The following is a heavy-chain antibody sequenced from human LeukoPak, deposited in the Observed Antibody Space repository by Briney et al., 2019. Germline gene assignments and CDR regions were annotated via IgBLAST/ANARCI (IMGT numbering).Heavy chain of an antibody. CDR3: TTGGELTGTTRYYYYYMDV. V-gene: IGHV3-15*01. CDR1: GFTFINAW. D-gene: IGHD1-20*01. J-gene: IGHJ6*03. CDR2: IKSKTDGGTT. Sequence: GGFLRLSCAASGFTFINAWMSWVRQAPGKGLEWVGRIKSKTDGGTTDYAAPVKGRFTISRDDSKNTLYLQMNSLKTEDTAVYYCTTGGELTGTTRYYYYYMDVWGKGTTVTVSS.